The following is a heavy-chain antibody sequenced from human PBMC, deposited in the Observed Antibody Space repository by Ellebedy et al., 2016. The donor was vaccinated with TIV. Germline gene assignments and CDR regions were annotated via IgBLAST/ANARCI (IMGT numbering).Heavy chain of an antibody. Sequence: GGSLRLSCAASGFSFTSYSMNWVRQAPGKGLEWISYISHSSITIKYADSVKGRFSISRDNAKNSLYLQMNGLRAEDTAVYFCARDMAWGNERVNDAFDIWGHGTLATVSS. CDR2: ISHSSITI. CDR3: ARDMAWGNERVNDAFDI. V-gene: IGHV3-48*04. CDR1: GFSFTSYS. J-gene: IGHJ3*02. D-gene: IGHD7-27*01.